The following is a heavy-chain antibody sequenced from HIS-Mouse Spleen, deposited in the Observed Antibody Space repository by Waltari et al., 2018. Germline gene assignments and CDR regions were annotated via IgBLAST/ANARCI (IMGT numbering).Heavy chain of an antibody. Sequence: EVQLLESGGGLVQPGGSLRLSCAASGFTFSSYAMSWARQAPGKGVGVVSLISGRGERTYSEDSGKGRFTISRDNSKNTLYLQMNSLRAEDTAVYYCAKDSPYSSGWYETLGDAFDIWGQGTMVTVSS. V-gene: IGHV3-23*01. D-gene: IGHD6-19*01. CDR2: ISGRGERT. CDR3: AKDSPYSSGWYETLGDAFDI. CDR1: GFTFSSYA. J-gene: IGHJ3*02.